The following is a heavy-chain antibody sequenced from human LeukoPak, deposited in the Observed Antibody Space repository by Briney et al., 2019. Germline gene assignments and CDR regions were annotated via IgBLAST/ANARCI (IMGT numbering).Heavy chain of an antibody. Sequence: ASVKVSCKASGYTFTGYYMHWVRQAPGQGLEWMGWINPNSGGTNYAQKFQGRLTMTRDTSTTTVYMELSSLRSEDTAVYYCATSATNYGGLFDSWGQGTLVTVSS. D-gene: IGHD4-23*01. CDR3: ATSATNYGGLFDS. CDR1: GYTFTGYY. V-gene: IGHV1-2*02. CDR2: INPNSGGT. J-gene: IGHJ4*02.